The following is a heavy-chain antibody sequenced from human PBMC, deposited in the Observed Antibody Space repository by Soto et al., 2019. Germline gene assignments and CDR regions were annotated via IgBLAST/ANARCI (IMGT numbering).Heavy chain of an antibody. CDR1: GFTFSDYY. CDR2: ISSSGSTI. D-gene: IGHD4-4*01. V-gene: IGHV3-11*01. J-gene: IGHJ5*02. CDR3: ARDRPVVYSNYNWFDP. Sequence: GGSLRLSCAASGFTFSDYYMSWIRQAPGKGLEWVSYISSSGSTIYYADSVKGRFTISRDNAKNSLYLQMNSLRAEDTAVYYCARDRPVVYSNYNWFDPWGQGTLVTVSS.